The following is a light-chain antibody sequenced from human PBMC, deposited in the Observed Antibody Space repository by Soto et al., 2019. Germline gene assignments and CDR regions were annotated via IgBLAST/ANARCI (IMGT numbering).Light chain of an antibody. Sequence: DVVMNQSPLSLPVTLGQPASISCRSSQSLVHSDGNTYLNWFQQRPGQSPRRLIYKVSNRDSGVPDRFSGSGSGTDFTLKISRVEAEDVGVYYCMQGTHWPPTFGQGTKVVIK. CDR1: QSLVHSDGNTY. V-gene: IGKV2-30*02. J-gene: IGKJ1*01. CDR2: KVS. CDR3: MQGTHWPPT.